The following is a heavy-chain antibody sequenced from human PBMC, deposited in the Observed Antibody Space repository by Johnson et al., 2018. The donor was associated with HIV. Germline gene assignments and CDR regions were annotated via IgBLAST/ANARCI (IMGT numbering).Heavy chain of an antibody. Sequence: VQLLESGGGLVQPGGSLRLSCAASGFTFSSYAMSWVRQALGKGLEWVSGISGSGGSTYYAGSVKGRFTISRDNSKNTLYLQMNTLRDEDTALYYCARDRGYCTNGICYYDAFDIWGQGTVVTVSS. CDR1: GFTFSSYA. CDR3: ARDRGYCTNGICYYDAFDI. CDR2: ISGSGGST. J-gene: IGHJ3*02. V-gene: IGHV3-23*01. D-gene: IGHD2-8*01.